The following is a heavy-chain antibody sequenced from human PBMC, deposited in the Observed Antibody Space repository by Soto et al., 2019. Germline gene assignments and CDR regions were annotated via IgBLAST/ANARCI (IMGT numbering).Heavy chain of an antibody. Sequence: QVQLVQSGAEVKKPGSSVKVSCKASGGTFSSYTISWVRQAPGQGLEWMGRIIPILGIANYAQKLQGRVTITADKSTSTAYMELSSLRSEDTAVYYCARDRGSSGYYPFDYWGQGTLVTVSS. V-gene: IGHV1-69*08. J-gene: IGHJ4*02. CDR2: IIPILGIA. CDR1: GGTFSSYT. CDR3: ARDRGSSGYYPFDY. D-gene: IGHD3-22*01.